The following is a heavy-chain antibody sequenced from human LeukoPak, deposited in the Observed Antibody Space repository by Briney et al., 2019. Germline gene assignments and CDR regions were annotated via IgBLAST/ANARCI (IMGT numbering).Heavy chain of an antibody. CDR1: GFTFGNYW. D-gene: IGHD1-26*01. J-gene: IGHJ6*03. CDR3: ARVSSGSYFGYYYYYMDV. CDR2: INSDGSST. Sequence: GGSLRLSCAASGFTFGNYWMHWVRQAPGKGLMWVSRINSDGSSTSYADSVKGRFTISRDNAKNTLYLQMNSLRAEDTAVYYCARVSSGSYFGYYYYYMDVWGKGTTVTVSS. V-gene: IGHV3-74*01.